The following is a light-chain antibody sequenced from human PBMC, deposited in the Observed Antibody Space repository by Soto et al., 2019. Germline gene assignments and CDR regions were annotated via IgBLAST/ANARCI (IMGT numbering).Light chain of an antibody. J-gene: IGKJ1*01. V-gene: IGKV3-15*01. CDR2: GAS. Sequence: EILMTHSPATLAVSPGQRATLSCRASQSVSTNLAWYQQKPGQSPRLLLYGASTRASGIPGRFSGSGSGTYFTLTISSLQSEDFEVYYCQQYNHWWTFGQGTKVDIK. CDR1: QSVSTN. CDR3: QQYNHWWT.